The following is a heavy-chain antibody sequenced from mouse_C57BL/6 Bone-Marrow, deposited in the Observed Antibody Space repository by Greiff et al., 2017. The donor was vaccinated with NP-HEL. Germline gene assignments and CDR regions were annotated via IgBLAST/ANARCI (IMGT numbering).Heavy chain of an antibody. CDR1: GYTFTSYW. J-gene: IGHJ2*01. D-gene: IGHD1-1*01. V-gene: IGHV1-64*01. CDR3: ARDYGSSYQYYFDY. CDR2: IHPTSGST. Sequence: QVQLQQSGAELVKPGASVKLSCKASGYTFTSYWMHWVKQRPGQGLEWIGMIHPTSGSTNYNEKFKSKATLTVDKSSSTAYMQLSSLTSEDSAVYYCARDYGSSYQYYFDYWGQGTTLTVSS.